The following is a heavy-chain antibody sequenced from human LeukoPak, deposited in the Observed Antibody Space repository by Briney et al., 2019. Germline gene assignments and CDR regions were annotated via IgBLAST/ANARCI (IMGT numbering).Heavy chain of an antibody. Sequence: ASVKVSCKASGYTFTGYYMHWVRQAPGQGLEWMGWINPNSGGTNYAQKFQGRVTMTRDTSISTAYMELSRLRSDDTAVYDCARDRRDYWGLSYWGQGTLVTVSS. CDR1: GYTFTGYY. D-gene: IGHD4-17*01. CDR3: ARDRRDYWGLSY. V-gene: IGHV1-2*02. J-gene: IGHJ4*02. CDR2: INPNSGGT.